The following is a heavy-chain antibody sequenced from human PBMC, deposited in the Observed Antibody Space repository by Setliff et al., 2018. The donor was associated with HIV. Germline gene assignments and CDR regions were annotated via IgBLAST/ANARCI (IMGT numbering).Heavy chain of an antibody. CDR2: IIPIFGTA. CDR3: ASDSPAARLEELEDHYYYFMDV. D-gene: IGHD3-10*01. Sequence: GASVKVSCKASGGPFTSAFNWVRQVPGQGLEWMGGIIPIFGTANYAQNFGARVTITADQSTTTSYLQLNSLRFEDTAIYYCASDSPAARLEELEDHYYYFMDVWGKGTTVTVSS. V-gene: IGHV1-69*13. J-gene: IGHJ6*03. CDR1: GGPFTSA.